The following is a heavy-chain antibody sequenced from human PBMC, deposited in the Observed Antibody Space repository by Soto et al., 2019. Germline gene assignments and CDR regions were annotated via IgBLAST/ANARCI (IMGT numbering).Heavy chain of an antibody. CDR1: GGSISSGGYY. J-gene: IGHJ3*02. V-gene: IGHV4-31*03. D-gene: IGHD3-10*01. CDR2: IYYSGST. Sequence: SETLSLTCTVSGGSISSGGYYWSWIRQHPGKGLEWIGYIYYSGSTYYNPSLKSRVTISVDTSKNQFSLKLSSVTAADTAVYYCARDHDLPYGIDIWGQGTMVTVSS. CDR3: ARDHDLPYGIDI.